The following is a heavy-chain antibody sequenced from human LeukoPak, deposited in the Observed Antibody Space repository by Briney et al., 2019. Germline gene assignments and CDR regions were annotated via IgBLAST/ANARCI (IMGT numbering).Heavy chain of an antibody. Sequence: PGGSLRLSCAASGFTFSSYGMHWVRQAPGKGLEWVAVIWYDGSNKYYADSVKGRFTISRDNSKNTLYLQMNSLRAEDTAVYYCARSDSSGWYGSYGMDVWGQGTTVTVSS. CDR3: ARSDSSGWYGSYGMDV. J-gene: IGHJ6*02. CDR1: GFTFSSYG. D-gene: IGHD6-19*01. V-gene: IGHV3-33*01. CDR2: IWYDGSNK.